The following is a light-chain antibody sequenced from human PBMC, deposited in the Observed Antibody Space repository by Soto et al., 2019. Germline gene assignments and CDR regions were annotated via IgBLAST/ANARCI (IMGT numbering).Light chain of an antibody. V-gene: IGLV1-40*01. Sequence: QSVLTQPPSVSGAPGQKVTISCTGSSSNSGAGYDVHWYQQLPGTAPKLLIYANTNRPSGVPDRFSGSKSGTSASLAITGLQAEDEADYYCQSYDSALRGVLFGGGTKVTVL. CDR3: QSYDSALRGVL. CDR1: SSNSGAGYD. J-gene: IGLJ2*01. CDR2: ANT.